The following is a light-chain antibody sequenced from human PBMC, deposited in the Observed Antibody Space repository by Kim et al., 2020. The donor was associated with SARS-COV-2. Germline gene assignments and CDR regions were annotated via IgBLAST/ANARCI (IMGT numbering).Light chain of an antibody. J-gene: IGKJ1*01. CDR1: QSSSVY. CDR3: QQSYSMWT. CDR2: AAS. Sequence: SASVGDSVTHTRRASQSSSVYLNWYQHKPGKAPKLLFYAASSLQSGVPSRFSGGGSGTEFSLTISSLQPEDIATYYCQQSYSMWTFGQGTKVDIK. V-gene: IGKV1-39*01.